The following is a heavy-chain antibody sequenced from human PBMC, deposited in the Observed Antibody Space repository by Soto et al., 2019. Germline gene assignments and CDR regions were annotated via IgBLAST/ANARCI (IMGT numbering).Heavy chain of an antibody. Sequence: QVQLQESGPGLVKPSGTLSLTCTVSGGSMSSSNWWNWVRQSPGKGLEWIGEAHHSGRTNYNPSLKSRVTITADKSKRHFALTLSSVTAADTAVEYCAGAEGTALDYWGQGTLVTVSS. J-gene: IGHJ4*02. D-gene: IGHD1-1*01. CDR2: AHHSGRT. CDR1: GGSMSSSNW. CDR3: AGAEGTALDY. V-gene: IGHV4-4*02.